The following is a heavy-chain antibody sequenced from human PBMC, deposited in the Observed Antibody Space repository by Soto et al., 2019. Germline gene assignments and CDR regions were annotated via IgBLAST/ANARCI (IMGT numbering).Heavy chain of an antibody. CDR3: ARAKGSSGDLEYFQH. Sequence: GASVKVSCKASGYTFTSYGISWVRQAPGQGLEWMGWISAYNGNTNYAQKLQGRVTMTTDTSTSTAYMELRSLRSDDTAVYYCARAKGSSGDLEYFQHWGQGTLVTASS. CDR2: ISAYNGNT. CDR1: GYTFTSYG. J-gene: IGHJ1*01. D-gene: IGHD3-22*01. V-gene: IGHV1-18*04.